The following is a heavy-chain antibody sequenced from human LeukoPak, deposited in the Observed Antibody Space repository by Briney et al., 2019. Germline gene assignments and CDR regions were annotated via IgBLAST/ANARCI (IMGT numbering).Heavy chain of an antibody. J-gene: IGHJ6*03. D-gene: IGHD3-3*01. V-gene: IGHV1-2*02. CDR1: GYTFTGYC. CDR3: AREGITIFGVVILYYYYYMDV. Sequence: ASVKVSCKASGYTFTGYCMHWVRQAPGQGLEGMGWINPNSGGTNYAQKFQGRVTMTRDTSISTAYMELSRLRSDDTAVYYCAREGITIFGVVILYYYYYMDVWGKGTTVTVSS. CDR2: INPNSGGT.